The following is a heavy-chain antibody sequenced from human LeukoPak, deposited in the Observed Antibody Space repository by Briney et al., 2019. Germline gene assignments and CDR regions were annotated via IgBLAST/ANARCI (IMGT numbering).Heavy chain of an antibody. CDR2: ISYDGSNK. D-gene: IGHD4-17*01. V-gene: IGHV3-30*18. Sequence: PGGSLRLSCAASGFTFSSYGMHWVRQAPGKGLEWVAVISYDGSNKYYADSVKGRFTISRDNSKNTLYLQMNSLRAEDTAVYYCAKNSGDYSYYYYSFMDVWGKGTTVTISS. J-gene: IGHJ6*03. CDR1: GFTFSSYG. CDR3: AKNSGDYSYYYYSFMDV.